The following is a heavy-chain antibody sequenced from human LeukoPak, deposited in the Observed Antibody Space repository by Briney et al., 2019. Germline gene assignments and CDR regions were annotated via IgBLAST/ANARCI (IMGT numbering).Heavy chain of an antibody. J-gene: IGHJ6*02. D-gene: IGHD2-15*01. Sequence: ASVKVSCKASGYTFTSYGISWVRQAPGQGLEWMGWISAYNGNTNYAQKLQGRVTMTTDTSTGTAYMELRSLRSDDTAVYYCARLGGPRDYYYGMDVWGQGTTVTVSS. CDR1: GYTFTSYG. V-gene: IGHV1-18*01. CDR2: ISAYNGNT. CDR3: ARLGGPRDYYYGMDV.